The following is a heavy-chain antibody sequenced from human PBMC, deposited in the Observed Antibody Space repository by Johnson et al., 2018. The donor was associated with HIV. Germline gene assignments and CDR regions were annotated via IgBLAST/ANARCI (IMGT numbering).Heavy chain of an antibody. J-gene: IGHJ3*02. D-gene: IGHD4-17*01. V-gene: IGHV3-30*03. CDR1: GFTFSSYG. Sequence: QVQLVESGGGVVQPGRSLRLSCAASGFTFSSYGMHWVRQAPGKGLEWVAVIAYYAGNKYYADSVKGRFTISRDKSKNTLYLQLNSLRAEDTAVYYCARERIYGDDAFDIWGQGTMVTVSS. CDR2: IAYYAGNK. CDR3: ARERIYGDDAFDI.